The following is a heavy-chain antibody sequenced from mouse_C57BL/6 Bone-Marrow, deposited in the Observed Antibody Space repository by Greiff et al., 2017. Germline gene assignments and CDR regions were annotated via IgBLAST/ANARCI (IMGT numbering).Heavy chain of an antibody. V-gene: IGHV1-62-2*01. CDR2: FYPGSGSI. CDR1: GYTFTEYT. D-gene: IGHD1-1*01. J-gene: IGHJ1*03. CDR3: ARHEKGIYYYGRGYFDV. Sequence: QVQLKQSGAELVKPGASVKLSCKASGYTFTEYTIHWVKQRSGQGLEWIGWFYPGSGSIKYNEKFKDKATLTADKSSSTVYMELSRLTSEDSAVYFCARHEKGIYYYGRGYFDVWGTGTTVTVSS.